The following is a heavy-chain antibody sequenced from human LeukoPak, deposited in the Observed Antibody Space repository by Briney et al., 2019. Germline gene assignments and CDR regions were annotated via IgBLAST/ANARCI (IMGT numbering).Heavy chain of an antibody. CDR2: ISNTGSYI. J-gene: IGHJ3*02. CDR3: ARHGYDGFDM. Sequence: PGGSVRLSCAASGFTFSSYNMNWVRQAPGKGLEWVSFISNTGSYIYYTDSLKGRFTISRDNAKNSMYLQMNSLRAEDTAVYYCARHGYDGFDMWGQGTMVTVSS. D-gene: IGHD6-13*01. CDR1: GFTFSSYN. V-gene: IGHV3-21*01.